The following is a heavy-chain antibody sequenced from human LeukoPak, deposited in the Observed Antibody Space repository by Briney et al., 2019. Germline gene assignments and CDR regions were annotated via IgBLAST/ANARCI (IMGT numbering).Heavy chain of an antibody. J-gene: IGHJ4*02. CDR3: ARATYYYGSGSYYNRPYYFDY. Sequence: SETLSLTCTVSGGSISSGGYYWSWIRQHPGQGLEWIGYIYYSGSTYYNPSLKSRVTISVDTSKNQFSLKLSSVTAADTAVYYCARATYYYGSGSYYNRPYYFDYWGQGTLVTVSS. V-gene: IGHV4-31*03. CDR2: IYYSGST. D-gene: IGHD3-10*01. CDR1: GGSISSGGYY.